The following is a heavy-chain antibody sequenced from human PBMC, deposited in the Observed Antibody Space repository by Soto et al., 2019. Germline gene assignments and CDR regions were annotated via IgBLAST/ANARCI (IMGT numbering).Heavy chain of an antibody. CDR3: AKDGGGIGGATAGVY. CDR1: GFTFSSYA. V-gene: IGHV3-23*01. Sequence: GGSLRLSCAASGFTFSSYAMSWVRQAPGKGLEWVSAISGSGGSTYYADSVKGRFTITRANSKNTLYLQMNSLRAEDTAVYYCAKDGGGIGGATAGVYWGQGTLVTVSS. CDR2: ISGSGGST. J-gene: IGHJ4*02. D-gene: IGHD1-26*01.